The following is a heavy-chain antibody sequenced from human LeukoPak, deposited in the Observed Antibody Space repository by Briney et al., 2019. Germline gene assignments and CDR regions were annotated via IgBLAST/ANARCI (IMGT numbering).Heavy chain of an antibody. V-gene: IGHV1-2*02. CDR1: GYTFTGYY. CDR3: ARTNGGYEYN. J-gene: IGHJ4*02. D-gene: IGHD5-12*01. CDR2: INPYSGDT. Sequence: ASVKVSCTASGYTFTGYYMHWVRQAPGQGLEWMGWINPYSGDTMYAQKFQGRVTMTRDTSISTAYMELNRLRSDDTAVYYCARTNGGYEYNWGQGTLVIVSS.